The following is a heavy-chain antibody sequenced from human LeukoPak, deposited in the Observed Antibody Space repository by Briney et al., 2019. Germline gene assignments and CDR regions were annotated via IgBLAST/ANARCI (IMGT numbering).Heavy chain of an antibody. Sequence: GGSLRLSCAASGFSVSTNYMIWVRQAPGRGLKCVSVISNHGTTYYADSVQGRFTISRDNSKNTMHLQMNSLRADDTAVYYCATHSGYDFYFDYWGQGTVVTVSS. CDR1: GFSVSTNY. J-gene: IGHJ4*02. CDR3: ATHSGYDFYFDY. CDR2: ISNHGTT. D-gene: IGHD5-12*01. V-gene: IGHV3-53*01.